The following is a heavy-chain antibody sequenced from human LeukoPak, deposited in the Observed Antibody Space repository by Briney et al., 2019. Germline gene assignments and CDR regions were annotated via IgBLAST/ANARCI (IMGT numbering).Heavy chain of an antibody. J-gene: IGHJ5*02. D-gene: IGHD1-1*01. CDR3: ANRGTTGS. CDR2: ISASGGET. Sequence: GGSLRLSCVSSGSGFTFTRYAFSWVRQAPGKGLQWVATISASGGETNYADSVKGRFTISRDNSKYILYLQMNSLSDADTAVYYCANRGTTGSWGQGILVAVSS. V-gene: IGHV3-23*01. CDR1: GFTFTRYA.